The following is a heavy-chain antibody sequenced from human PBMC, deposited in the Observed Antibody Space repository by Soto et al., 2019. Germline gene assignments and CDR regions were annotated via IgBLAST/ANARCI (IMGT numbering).Heavy chain of an antibody. CDR3: ARVASGWYYYYYYMDV. Sequence: VKVSCKASGYTFTSYGISWVRQAPGQGLEWMGWISAYNGNTNYAQKLQGRVTMTTDTSTSTAYMELRSLRSDDTAVYYCARVASGWYYYYYYMDVWGKGTTVTVSS. V-gene: IGHV1-18*01. D-gene: IGHD6-19*01. J-gene: IGHJ6*03. CDR2: ISAYNGNT. CDR1: GYTFTSYG.